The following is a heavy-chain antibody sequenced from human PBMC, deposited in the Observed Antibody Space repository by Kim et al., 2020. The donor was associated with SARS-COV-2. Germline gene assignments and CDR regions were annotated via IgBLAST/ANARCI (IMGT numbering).Heavy chain of an antibody. Sequence: RKVQGRVTITAGESKSTAYMELSSLRSEDTAVYYCARGSYDSSGYYYDYWGQGTLVTVSS. CDR3: ARGSYDSSGYYYDY. V-gene: IGHV1-69*01. D-gene: IGHD3-22*01. J-gene: IGHJ4*02.